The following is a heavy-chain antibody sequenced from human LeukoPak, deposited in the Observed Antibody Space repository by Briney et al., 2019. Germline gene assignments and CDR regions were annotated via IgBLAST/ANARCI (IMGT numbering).Heavy chain of an antibody. V-gene: IGHV1-2*02. CDR1: GYTFTAYY. J-gene: IGHJ6*04. D-gene: IGHD2-2*01. CDR3: AKARGLYCSSTSCYECDV. Sequence: GASVKVSCKASGYTFTAYYIHWVRQAPGQGLEWMGWINPNSGGTNYAQKFQGRVTLTRDTSITTAYMEVSRLRSDDMAVYYCAKARGLYCSSTSCYECDVWGKGTTVTVSS. CDR2: INPNSGGT.